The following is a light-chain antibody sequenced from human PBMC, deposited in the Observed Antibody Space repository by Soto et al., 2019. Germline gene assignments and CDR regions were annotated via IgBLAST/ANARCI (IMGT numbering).Light chain of an antibody. CDR2: KND. Sequence: QAVVSQPPSASGTPGQRVTISCSGSSSNIGRNYVYWYQQFPGTAPKLLIFKNDQRPSGVPDRFSGSKSGTSASLAISGLRSEDEADYDCATWDASLSGWVFGGGTKVTVL. V-gene: IGLV1-47*01. CDR1: SSNIGRNY. J-gene: IGLJ3*02. CDR3: ATWDASLSGWV.